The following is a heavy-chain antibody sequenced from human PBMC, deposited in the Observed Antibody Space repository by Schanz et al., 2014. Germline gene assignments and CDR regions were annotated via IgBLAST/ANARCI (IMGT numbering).Heavy chain of an antibody. Sequence: QVLLVQSGAEVKKPGASVKVSCKASGYTFTGHRMHWVRQAPGQGLEWMGRIYLSDGSTRYAQKFQGRVTVTRDTSTTTVYMDLSSLISEDTAVYYCAFDRDDAYDIWGQGTTVTVSS. CDR2: IYLSDGST. CDR3: AFDRDDAYDI. V-gene: IGHV1-46*01. CDR1: GYTFTGHR. J-gene: IGHJ3*02. D-gene: IGHD3-9*01.